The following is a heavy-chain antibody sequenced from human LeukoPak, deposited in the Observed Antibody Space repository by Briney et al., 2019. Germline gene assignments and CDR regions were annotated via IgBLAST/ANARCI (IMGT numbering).Heavy chain of an antibody. D-gene: IGHD3-16*01. J-gene: IGHJ4*02. CDR3: ARKGTGMNPIPGLYYFDS. V-gene: IGHV3-53*01. CDR2: IYRDGTT. CDR1: GFNVRTNY. Sequence: TGGSLRLSCAASGFNVRTNYMNWVRQAPGKGLEWVSVIYRDGTTYYADSVKGGFTISRNTSKNTLYLQMNSLQVEDTAVYFCARKGTGMNPIPGLYYFDSWGQGTRVTVSS.